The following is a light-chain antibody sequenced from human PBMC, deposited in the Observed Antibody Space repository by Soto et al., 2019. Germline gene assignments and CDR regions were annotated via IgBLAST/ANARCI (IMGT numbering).Light chain of an antibody. CDR1: QSVSSSY. Sequence: EIVLTQSPGTLSLSPGERATLSCRASQSVSSSYLARYQQKPGQAPRLLIYGASSRATGIPDRFSGSGSGKDFTLTISRLEPEDVAVYYCQQYGSSPLTFGGGTKVEIK. CDR2: GAS. V-gene: IGKV3-20*01. CDR3: QQYGSSPLT. J-gene: IGKJ4*01.